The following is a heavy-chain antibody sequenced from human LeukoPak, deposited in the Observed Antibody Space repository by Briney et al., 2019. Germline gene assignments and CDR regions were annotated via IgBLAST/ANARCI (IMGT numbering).Heavy chain of an antibody. CDR2: INPSGGST. V-gene: IGHV1-46*01. J-gene: IGHJ4*02. CDR1: GYTFTSYY. D-gene: IGHD6-13*01. CDR3: GRDCGSKQQLDYFDY. Sequence: GASVKVSCKASGYTFTSYYMHWVRQAPGQGLEWMGIINPSGGSTSYTQKFQGRVAMTRDTSTITVYMELSSVRSEDAAVYYCGRDCGSKQQLDYFDYWGQGTLVTVSS.